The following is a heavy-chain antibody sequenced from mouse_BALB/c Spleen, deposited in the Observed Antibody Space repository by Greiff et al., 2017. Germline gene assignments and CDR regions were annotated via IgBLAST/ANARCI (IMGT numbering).Heavy chain of an antibody. CDR3: ARGGIYYAMDY. V-gene: IGHV3-2*02. J-gene: IGHJ4*01. Sequence: EVKLQESGPGLVKPSQSLSLTCTVTGYSITSDYAWNWIRQFPGNKLEWMGYISYSGSTSYNPSLKSRISITRDTSKNQFFLQLNSVTTEDTATYYCARGGIYYAMDYWGQGTSVTVSS. CDR2: ISYSGST. CDR1: GYSITSDYA.